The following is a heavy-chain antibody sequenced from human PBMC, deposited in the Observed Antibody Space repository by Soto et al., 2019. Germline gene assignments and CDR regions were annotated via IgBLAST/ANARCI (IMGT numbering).Heavy chain of an antibody. V-gene: IGHV3-21*01. CDR3: ATTGPTGFCDY. Sequence: GGSLRLSCAASGFTLSSYAMSWVRQAPGKGLEWVSSISSGSTYIYYADSMKGRFTISRDNAKKSLYLQMNSLRAEDTAVYYCATTGPTGFCDYWGQGTLVTVSS. CDR1: GFTLSSYA. J-gene: IGHJ4*02. D-gene: IGHD4-4*01. CDR2: ISSGSTYI.